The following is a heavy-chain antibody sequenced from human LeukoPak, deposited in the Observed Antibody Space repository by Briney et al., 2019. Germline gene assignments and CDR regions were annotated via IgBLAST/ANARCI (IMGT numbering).Heavy chain of an antibody. Sequence: SETLSLTCTVSGGSISSYYWSWIRQPPGKGLEWIGYIYYSGSTNYNPSLKSRVTISVDTSKNQFSLKLSSVTAADTAVYYCARVGDGTAMVRFDYWGQGTLVTVSS. D-gene: IGHD5-18*01. CDR1: GGSISSYY. V-gene: IGHV4-59*01. CDR3: ARVGDGTAMVRFDY. J-gene: IGHJ4*02. CDR2: IYYSGST.